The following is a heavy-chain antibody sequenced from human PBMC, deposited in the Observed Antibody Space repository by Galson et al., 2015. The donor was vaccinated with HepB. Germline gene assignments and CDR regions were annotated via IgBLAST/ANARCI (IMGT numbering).Heavy chain of an antibody. D-gene: IGHD3-9*01. J-gene: IGHJ6*02. CDR1: GFTFSSYG. CDR3: ARGPRGQAWSKDWLFDGPYYYYDMDV. Sequence: SLRLSCAASGFTFSSYGMHWVRQAPGKGLEWVAVIWYDGSNKYYADSVKGRFTISRDNSKNTLYLQMNSLRAEDTAVYYCARGPRGQAWSKDWLFDGPYYYYDMDVWGQGTTVTVSS. CDR2: IWYDGSNK. V-gene: IGHV3-33*08.